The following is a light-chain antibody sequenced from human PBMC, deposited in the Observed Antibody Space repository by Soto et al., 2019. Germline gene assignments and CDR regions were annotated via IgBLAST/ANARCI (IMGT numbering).Light chain of an antibody. V-gene: IGKV3-20*01. Sequence: EIVLTQSPATLSLSPGERATLSCRASQSVSSSTYLAWYQQKAGQAHRLLIYDAYSRATGIQDRFSGSGSRTDFTLTIRRLEPEDFAVYYCKQYGSSPITFGQGTRLEIK. CDR2: DAY. CDR3: KQYGSSPIT. CDR1: QSVSSSTY. J-gene: IGKJ5*01.